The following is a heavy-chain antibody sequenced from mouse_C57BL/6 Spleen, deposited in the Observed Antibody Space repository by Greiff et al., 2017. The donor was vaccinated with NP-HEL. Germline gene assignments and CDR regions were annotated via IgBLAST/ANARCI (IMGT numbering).Heavy chain of an antibody. CDR3: ARCSNHPYDAMDY. CDR1: GFSLTSYG. Sequence: VMLVESGPGLVAPSQSLSITCTVSGFSLTSYGVDWVRQSPGKGLEWLGVIWGVGSTNYNSALKSRLSISKDNSKSQVFLKMNSLQTDDTAMYYCARCSNHPYDAMDYWGQGTSVTVSS. D-gene: IGHD2-5*01. J-gene: IGHJ4*01. V-gene: IGHV2-6*01. CDR2: IWGVGST.